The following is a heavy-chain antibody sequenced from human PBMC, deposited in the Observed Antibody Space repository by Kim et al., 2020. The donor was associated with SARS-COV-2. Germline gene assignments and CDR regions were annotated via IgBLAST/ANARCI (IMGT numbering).Heavy chain of an antibody. V-gene: IGHV3-23*01. CDR2: ISGSGGST. CDR3: AKDWRSRERVVRYFDY. D-gene: IGHD3-3*01. CDR1: GFTFSSYA. J-gene: IGHJ4*02. Sequence: GGSLRLSCAASGFTFSSYAMSWVRQAPGKGLEWVSAISGSGGSTYYADSVKGRFTISRDNSKNTLYLQMNSLRAEDTAVYYCAKDWRSRERVVRYFDYWGQGTLVTVSS.